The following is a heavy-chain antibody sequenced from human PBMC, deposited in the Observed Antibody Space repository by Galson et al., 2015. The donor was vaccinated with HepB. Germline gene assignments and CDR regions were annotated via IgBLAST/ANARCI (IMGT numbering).Heavy chain of an antibody. CDR1: GFIFSNYA. J-gene: IGHJ4*02. V-gene: IGHV3-23*01. CDR2: INAGAGST. D-gene: IGHD6-6*01. CDR3: AMYSSSSGFGY. Sequence: SLRLSCAASGFIFSNYALGWVRQAPGQGLEWVSTINAGAGSTFYADSVKGRFTISRDNSKDTLSVQMNGLRAEDTAIYYCAMYSSSSGFGYWGQGTLVTVSS.